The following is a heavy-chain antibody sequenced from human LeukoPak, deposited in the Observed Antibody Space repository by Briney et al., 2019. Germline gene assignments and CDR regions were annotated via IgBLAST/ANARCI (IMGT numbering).Heavy chain of an antibody. CDR1: EFTFNSYD. D-gene: IGHD3-10*01. CDR3: ARDPPEAGSVAFDI. J-gene: IGHJ3*02. CDR2: ISNGGSRT. V-gene: IGHV3-48*03. Sequence: PGGSLRLSCAASEFTFNSYDMNWVRQAPGKGLEWVSYISNGGSRTYYADSVKGRFTISRDNAKNSLYLQMNSLRAEDTAVYYCARDPPEAGSVAFDIWGQGTMVTVSS.